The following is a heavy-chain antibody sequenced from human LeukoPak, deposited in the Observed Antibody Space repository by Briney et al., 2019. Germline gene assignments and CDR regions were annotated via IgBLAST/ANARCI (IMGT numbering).Heavy chain of an antibody. V-gene: IGHV3-7*01. D-gene: IGHD3-3*01. CDR3: ARDNGVVHGVYYMDV. CDR2: IKQDGSEK. CDR1: GFTFSNYW. J-gene: IGHJ6*03. Sequence: GGSLRLSCAASGFTFSNYWMSWVRQAPGKGLEWVADIKQDGSEKLYVNSVRGRFTISRDNAKMSLFLQMNSLRAEDTAVYYCARDNGVVHGVYYMDVWGKGTTVTVS.